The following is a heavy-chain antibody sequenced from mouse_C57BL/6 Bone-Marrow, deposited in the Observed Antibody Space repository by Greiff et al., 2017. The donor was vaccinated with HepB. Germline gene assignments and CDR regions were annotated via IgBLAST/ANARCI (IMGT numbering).Heavy chain of an antibody. CDR2: IDPSDSET. CDR1: GYTFTSYW. J-gene: IGHJ3*01. D-gene: IGHD2-3*01. V-gene: IGHV1-52*01. Sequence: QVQLQQPGAELVRPGSSVKLSCKASGYTFTSYWMHWVKQRPIQGLEWIGNIDPSDSETHYNQKFKDKATLTVDKSSSTAYMQLSSLTSEDSAVYYCARDGPRALWFVYWGQGTLVTVSA. CDR3: ARDGPRALWFVY.